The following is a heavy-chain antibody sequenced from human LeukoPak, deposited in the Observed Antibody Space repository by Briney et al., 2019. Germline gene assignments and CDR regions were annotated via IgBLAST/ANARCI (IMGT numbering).Heavy chain of an antibody. CDR2: IYHSGST. V-gene: IGHV4-39*07. CDR1: GGSITSSSNY. J-gene: IGHJ4*02. D-gene: IGHD3-10*01. Sequence: SETLSLTCTVSGGSITSSSNYWGWIRQPPGKGLEWIGSIYHSGSTYYNPSLKSRVTISVDTSKNQFSLRLSSVTAADTAVYYCARGGYGSGSFFGPGPENYWGQGTLVTVSS. CDR3: ARGGYGSGSFFGPGPENY.